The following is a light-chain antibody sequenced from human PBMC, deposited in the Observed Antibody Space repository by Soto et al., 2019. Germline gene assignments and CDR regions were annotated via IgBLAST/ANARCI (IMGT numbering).Light chain of an antibody. J-gene: IGLJ2*01. CDR3: SSYAGLNNLV. Sequence: QSVLTQPPSASGSPGQSVTISCTGTSSDVGGYHYVSWYQQHPGKAPKLMIHEVTKRPSGVPDLFSGSKSGNTASLTVSGLQGEDEADYYCSSYAGLNNLVFGGGTLLTVL. CDR2: EVT. CDR1: SSDVGGYHY. V-gene: IGLV2-8*01.